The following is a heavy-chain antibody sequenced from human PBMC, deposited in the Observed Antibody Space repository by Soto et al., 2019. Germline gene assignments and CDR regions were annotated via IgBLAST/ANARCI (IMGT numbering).Heavy chain of an antibody. V-gene: IGHV4-31*03. J-gene: IGHJ4*02. CDR2: IYYSGST. CDR3: ARGRTTVNDY. Sequence: SETLSLTCTVSGSFISSGGYYWSWIRQHPGKGLEWIGYIYYSGSTNYTPSLKNRVIISVDTTKNQFSLKLSSVTAADTAVYYCARGRTTVNDYWGQGTLVTVSS. CDR1: GSFISSGGYY. D-gene: IGHD4-17*01.